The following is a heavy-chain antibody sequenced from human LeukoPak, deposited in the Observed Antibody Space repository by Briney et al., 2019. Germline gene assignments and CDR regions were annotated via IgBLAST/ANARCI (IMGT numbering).Heavy chain of an antibody. V-gene: IGHV1-3*01. CDR2: INAGNGNT. CDR3: ARGYIDYCYMDV. D-gene: IGHD1-14*01. CDR1: GYTFTTSV. Sequence: ASVKVSCKASGYTFTTSVMHWVRQAPGQRLEWMGWINAGNGNTKCSQRFQGRVTMTTDTSTSTAYMELRSLRSDDTAVYYCARGYIDYCYMDVWGKGTTVTVSS. J-gene: IGHJ6*03.